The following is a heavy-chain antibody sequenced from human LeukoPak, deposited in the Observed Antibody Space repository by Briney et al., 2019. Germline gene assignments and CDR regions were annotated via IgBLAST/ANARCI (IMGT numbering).Heavy chain of an antibody. CDR3: ARFRTLTTHFDY. V-gene: IGHV4-30-4*08. J-gene: IGHJ4*02. CDR1: GLSISSGSYH. D-gene: IGHD4-11*01. Sequence: SQTLSLTCAVSGLSISSGSYHWSWIRQPPGKGLEWIGYIYHSGATYYNPSLKSRVTISVDTSKNQFSLKLSSVTAADTAVYYCARFRTLTTHFDYWGQGTLVTVSS. CDR2: IYHSGAT.